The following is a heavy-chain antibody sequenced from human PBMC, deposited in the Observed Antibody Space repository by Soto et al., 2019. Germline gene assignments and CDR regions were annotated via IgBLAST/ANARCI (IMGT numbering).Heavy chain of an antibody. CDR1: GFTFSSYA. J-gene: IGHJ1*01. D-gene: IGHD3-16*01. CDR2: ISGSGGST. V-gene: IGHV3-23*01. Sequence: QPGGSLRLSCAASGFTFSSYAMSWVRQAPGKGLEWVSGISGSGGSTFYADSVKGRFTISRDNSKNTLYLQMNSLRAEDTAVYYCAKRGGRMADNKAEYFQHWGQGTLVTVSS. CDR3: AKRGGRMADNKAEYFQH.